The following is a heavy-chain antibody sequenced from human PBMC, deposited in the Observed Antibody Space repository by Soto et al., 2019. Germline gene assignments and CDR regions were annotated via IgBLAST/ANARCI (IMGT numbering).Heavy chain of an antibody. CDR1: GYSLTSYW. D-gene: IGHD2-15*01. J-gene: IGHJ6*02. V-gene: IGHV5-51*01. CDR2: IYPGDSDT. Sequence: GQSLKISCKGSGYSLTSYWIGWVRQMPGKGLEWMGIIYPGDSDTRYSPSFQGQVTISADKSISTAYLQWSSLKASDTAMYYCARQNADCSGGSCYVHYYGMDVWGQGTTVTVSS. CDR3: ARQNADCSGGSCYVHYYGMDV.